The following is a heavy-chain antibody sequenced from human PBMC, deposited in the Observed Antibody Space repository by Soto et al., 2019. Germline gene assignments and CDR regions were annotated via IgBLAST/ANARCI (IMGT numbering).Heavy chain of an antibody. CDR1: GFTFNMHG. J-gene: IGHJ4*02. CDR3: AKDQRIVGSTRGYIDY. D-gene: IGHD1-26*01. V-gene: IGHV3-30*18. CDR2: ISTDGSCK. Sequence: QVQLVESGGGVVQPGRSLRLSCAASGFTFNMHGMHWVRQAPGKGLEWVAVISTDGSCKYHVDSVKGRFTISRDNSNNTLYLQMNSLKTEDTGIYYCAKDQRIVGSTRGYIDYWGQGTLVAVSS.